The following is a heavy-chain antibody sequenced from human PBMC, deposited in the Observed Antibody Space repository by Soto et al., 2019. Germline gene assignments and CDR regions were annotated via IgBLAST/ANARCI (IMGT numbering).Heavy chain of an antibody. J-gene: IGHJ6*02. D-gene: IGHD5-18*01. CDR2: ISYDGSNK. CDR1: GFTFSSYA. V-gene: IGHV3-30-3*02. Sequence: PAGSLRVPCAASGFTFSSYAMHSVSQAPGKGLEWVAVISYDGSNKYYADSVKGRFTISRDNSKNTLYLQMNSLRAEDTAVYYCAGTYSYGKRTGYYYYGMDVWGQGTTVTVSS. CDR3: AGTYSYGKRTGYYYYGMDV.